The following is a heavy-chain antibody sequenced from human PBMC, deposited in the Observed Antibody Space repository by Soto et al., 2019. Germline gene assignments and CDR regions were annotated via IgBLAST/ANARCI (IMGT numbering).Heavy chain of an antibody. Sequence: EVQLLESGGGLVQPGGSLRLSCVASGFTFSSYAMSWVRQAPGKGLEWVSGISASGGSTYYADSVKGRFTISRDNSKNTLYLQMNSLRAEDTAVYYCATPLFRSAVAENDYWGQGTLVTVSS. CDR3: ATPLFRSAVAENDY. J-gene: IGHJ4*02. V-gene: IGHV3-23*01. D-gene: IGHD6-19*01. CDR2: ISASGGST. CDR1: GFTFSSYA.